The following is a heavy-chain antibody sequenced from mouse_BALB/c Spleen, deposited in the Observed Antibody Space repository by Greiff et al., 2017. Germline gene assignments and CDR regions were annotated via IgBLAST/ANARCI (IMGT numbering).Heavy chain of an antibody. J-gene: IGHJ1*01. D-gene: IGHD2-1*01. Sequence: VQLQQSGPELVKPGASVKMSCKASGYTFPSYVMHWVKQKPGQGLEWIGYINPYNDGTKYNEKFKGKATLTSDKSSSTAYMELSSLTSEDSAVYYCARWGGNYYWYFDGWGAGTTVTVAS. CDR3: ARWGGNYYWYFDG. V-gene: IGHV1-14*01. CDR2: INPYNDGT. CDR1: GYTFPSYV.